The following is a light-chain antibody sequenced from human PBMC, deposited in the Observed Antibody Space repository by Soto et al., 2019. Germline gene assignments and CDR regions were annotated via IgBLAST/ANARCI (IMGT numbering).Light chain of an antibody. V-gene: IGLV2-8*01. J-gene: IGLJ3*02. Sequence: QSALTQPPSASGSPGQSVTISCTGTNSDVGGYNFVSWYQQHPGKAPKLMIYEVTQRPSGVPDRFSGSKSGNTASLTVSGLQAEDEADYYCSSYAGSNNLGVFGGGTKLTVL. CDR1: NSDVGGYNF. CDR3: SSYAGSNNLGV. CDR2: EVT.